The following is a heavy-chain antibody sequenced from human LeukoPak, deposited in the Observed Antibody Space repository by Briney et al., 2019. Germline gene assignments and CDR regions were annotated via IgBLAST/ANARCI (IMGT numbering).Heavy chain of an antibody. J-gene: IGHJ4*02. CDR1: GFTFSSFS. D-gene: IGHD6-13*01. CDR2: ISSGSGSI. Sequence: GGSLRLSCAASGFTFSSFSMIWVRQAPGKGLEWLSYISSGSGSIYYADSVKGRFTISRDNAKNSLYLQMNSLRAEDTAVYYCAGKRESSSSWYGGLAYWGQGTLVTVSS. V-gene: IGHV3-48*01. CDR3: AGKRESSSSWYGGLAY.